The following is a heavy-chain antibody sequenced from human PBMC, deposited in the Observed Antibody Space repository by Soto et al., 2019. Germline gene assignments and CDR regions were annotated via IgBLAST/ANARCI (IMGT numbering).Heavy chain of an antibody. CDR2: ISACSGST. J-gene: IGHJ6*03. V-gene: IGHV1-18*04. CDR1: GYTFTSYD. Sequence: ASVKVSCKASGYTFTSYDINWVRQAPGQGLEWMGWISACSGSTSYAQKVRGRVTMTRDTSTSTAYMELRSLRAEDTAVYYCARSGVVIISSALLHYYDFKYFSGKRSSV. CDR3: ARSGVVIISSALLHYYDFKYF. D-gene: IGHD3-10*01.